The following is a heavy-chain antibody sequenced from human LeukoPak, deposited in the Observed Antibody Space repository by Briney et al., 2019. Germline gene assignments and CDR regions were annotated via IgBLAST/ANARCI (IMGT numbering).Heavy chain of an antibody. D-gene: IGHD3-3*01. CDR1: GYTFTTYD. Sequence: ASVKVSCKASGYTFTTYDINWVRQATGQGLEWMGWMNPNSGNTGYAQKFQGRVTITRNTSISTAHMELSSLRSEDTAVYYCARRKTYSDYRGDTTSSVFDIWGQGTMVSVSS. CDR3: ARRKTYSDYRGDTTSSVFDI. CDR2: MNPNSGNT. J-gene: IGHJ3*02. V-gene: IGHV1-8*03.